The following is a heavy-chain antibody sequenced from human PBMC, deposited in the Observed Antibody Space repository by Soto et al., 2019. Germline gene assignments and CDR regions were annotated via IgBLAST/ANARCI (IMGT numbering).Heavy chain of an antibody. CDR2: MNPNSGNT. D-gene: IGHD3-3*01. J-gene: IGHJ4*02. Sequence: ASVKVSCKASGYTFTSYDINWVRQATGQGLEWMGWMNPNSGNTGYAQKFQGRVTMTRNTSISTAYMELSSLRSEDTAVYYCAGGLPYDFWSGYPGFGYWGQGTLVTVSS. CDR1: GYTFTSYD. V-gene: IGHV1-8*01. CDR3: AGGLPYDFWSGYPGFGY.